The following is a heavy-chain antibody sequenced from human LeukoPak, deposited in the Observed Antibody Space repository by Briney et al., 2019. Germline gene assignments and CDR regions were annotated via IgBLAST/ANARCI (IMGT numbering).Heavy chain of an antibody. V-gene: IGHV1-46*01. D-gene: IGHD5-18*01. CDR1: GYTFSNYH. J-gene: IGHJ4*02. CDR2: ITPSDGST. Sequence: ASVTVSCMASGYTFSNYHVHWVRQAPGQGLEWMGKITPSDGSTTYAQNVQDRVIMTRDTSSSTVYMQLSSLRSEDTAVYYWARDSYGSDYWGQGTLVTVSS. CDR3: ARDSYGSDY.